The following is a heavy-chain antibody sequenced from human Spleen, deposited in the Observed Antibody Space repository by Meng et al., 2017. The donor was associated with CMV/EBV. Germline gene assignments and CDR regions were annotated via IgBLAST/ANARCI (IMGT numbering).Heavy chain of an antibody. Sequence: GGSLRLSCAASGFTFSNYWMTWVRQTPGKGLEWVANMNQDGSEKYYVDSVKGQLTISRDNLKNSLYLQMNSLRADDTAVYYCARWRPRIDYWGQGTLVTVSS. V-gene: IGHV3-7*01. CDR2: MNQDGSEK. CDR1: GFTFSNYW. D-gene: IGHD1-14*01. J-gene: IGHJ4*02. CDR3: ARWRPRIDY.